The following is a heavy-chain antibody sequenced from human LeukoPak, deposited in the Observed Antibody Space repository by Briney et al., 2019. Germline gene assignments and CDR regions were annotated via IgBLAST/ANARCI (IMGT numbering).Heavy chain of an antibody. CDR2: IYYSGST. Sequence: KSSETLSLTCTVSGGSISSGDYYWSWIRQPPGKGLEWIGYIYYSGSTYYNPSLKSRVTISVDTSKNQFSLKLSSVTAADTAVYYCARGVPYDFWSGYRPTLYGMDVWGQGTTVTVSS. CDR3: ARGVPYDFWSGYRPTLYGMDV. V-gene: IGHV4-30-4*01. D-gene: IGHD3-3*01. CDR1: GGSISSGDYY. J-gene: IGHJ6*02.